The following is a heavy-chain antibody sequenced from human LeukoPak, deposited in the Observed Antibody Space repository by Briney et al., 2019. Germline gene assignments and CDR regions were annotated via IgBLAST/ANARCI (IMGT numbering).Heavy chain of an antibody. V-gene: IGHV4-38-2*01. CDR3: ARYDSRGSASSRFDY. CDR1: GYSLGKNYY. D-gene: IGHD3-16*01. CDR2: IYGTGST. J-gene: IGHJ4*02. Sequence: PAETLSLTCAVSGYSLGKNYYWGWLRQAPGKGLEWVWRIYGTGSTSYNPSLMNRVTMSVDTSKNHFSLKLTSVTAADTAAYYCARYDSRGSASSRFDYWGQGILVTISS.